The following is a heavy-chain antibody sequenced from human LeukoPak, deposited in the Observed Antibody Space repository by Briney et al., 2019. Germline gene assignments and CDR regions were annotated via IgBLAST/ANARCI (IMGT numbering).Heavy chain of an antibody. D-gene: IGHD1-26*01. CDR3: ARDASVGATLIYY. CDR1: GYTFTGYY. CDR2: INPNSGGT. V-gene: IGHV1-2*02. Sequence: AASVKVSCKASGYTFTGYYMHWVRQAPGQGLEWMGWINPNSGGTNYAQKFQGRVTMTRDTSISTAYMELSRLRSDDTAVYYCARDASVGATLIYYWGQGTLVTVSS. J-gene: IGHJ4*02.